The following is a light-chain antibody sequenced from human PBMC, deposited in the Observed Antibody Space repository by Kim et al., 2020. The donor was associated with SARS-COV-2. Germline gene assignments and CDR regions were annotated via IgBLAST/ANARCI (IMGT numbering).Light chain of an antibody. J-gene: IGKJ2*03. CDR2: GAS. V-gene: IGKV3-20*01. Sequence: LSPGETAPPSCRASQSVSSSYLAWYQQTPRPAPRLLIYGASSSATGLPDRFSGSGSATDFPPTISRLEPEDFAVYYCQQYGSSPRSFGQGTKLEI. CDR1: QSVSSSY. CDR3: QQYGSSPRS.